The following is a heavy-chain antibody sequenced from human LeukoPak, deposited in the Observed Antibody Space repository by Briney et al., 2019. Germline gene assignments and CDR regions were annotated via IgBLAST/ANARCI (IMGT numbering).Heavy chain of an antibody. CDR3: ARPAVSGWSLDY. CDR2: IYSGGST. Sequence: PGGSLRLSCAASGFTVSSNYMSWVRQAPGKGLEWVSVIYSGGSTYYADSVKGRFTISRDNSKNTLYLQMNSLRAKDTAVYYCARPAVSGWSLDYWGQGTLVTVSS. J-gene: IGHJ4*02. CDR1: GFTVSSNY. V-gene: IGHV3-53*01. D-gene: IGHD6-19*01.